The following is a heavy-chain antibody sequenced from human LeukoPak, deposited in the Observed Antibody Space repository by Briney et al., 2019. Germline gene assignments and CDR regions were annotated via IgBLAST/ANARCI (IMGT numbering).Heavy chain of an antibody. CDR3: AKDHAAVAEYYFDY. Sequence: PGGSLRLSCAASGFTFSSYGMHWVRQAPGKGLEWVAVIWYDGSNKYYADSVKGRFTISRDNSKNTLYLQMNSLRAEDTAVYYCAKDHAAVAEYYFDYWGQGALVTVSS. CDR1: GFTFSSYG. J-gene: IGHJ4*02. CDR2: IWYDGSNK. V-gene: IGHV3-33*06. D-gene: IGHD6-19*01.